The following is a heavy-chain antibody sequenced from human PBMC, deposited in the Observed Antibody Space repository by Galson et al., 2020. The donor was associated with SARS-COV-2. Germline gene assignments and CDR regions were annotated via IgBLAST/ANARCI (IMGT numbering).Heavy chain of an antibody. CDR1: GGSVSGYY. CDR3: ARASSVAAPGRYFQH. CDR2: IFYRGST. V-gene: IGHV4-59*02. D-gene: IGHD6-13*01. J-gene: IGHJ1*01. Sequence: ETSETLSLTCTVSGGSVSGYYWSWIRQPPGKGLEWIGYIFYRGSTNYNPSLKSRVTISIDTSKNQFSLKLSFVTAADTAVYYCARASSVAAPGRYFQHWGQGTLVTVSS.